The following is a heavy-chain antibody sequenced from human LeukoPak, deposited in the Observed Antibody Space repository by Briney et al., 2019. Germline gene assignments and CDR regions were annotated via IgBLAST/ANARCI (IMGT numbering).Heavy chain of an antibody. CDR3: ARAYSGSYIGGY. Sequence: ASVKVSCKASGYTFTAYDIHWVRQAPGQGLEWMGWINPNNGGTNYAQKFQGRVTMTRDTSINTVYMELGRLRSDDTALYYCARAYSGSYIGGYWGQGTLVTVSS. V-gene: IGHV1-2*02. D-gene: IGHD1-26*01. CDR1: GYTFTAYD. J-gene: IGHJ4*02. CDR2: INPNNGGT.